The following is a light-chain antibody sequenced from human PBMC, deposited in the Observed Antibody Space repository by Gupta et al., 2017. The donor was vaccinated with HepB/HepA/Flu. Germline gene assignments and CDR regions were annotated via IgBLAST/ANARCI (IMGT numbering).Light chain of an antibody. Sequence: SALTQPASVSGSPGQSITISCTRTSSDVGIYNLVSWYQHYPGKAPKLMIYEVTMRPSGVANRFSGSKSGNTASLTISGRQEEDEADYYCCSHAGSDIYVFGTGTKVTVL. CDR2: EVT. CDR1: SSDVGIYNL. V-gene: IGLV2-23*02. J-gene: IGLJ1*01. CDR3: CSHAGSDIYV.